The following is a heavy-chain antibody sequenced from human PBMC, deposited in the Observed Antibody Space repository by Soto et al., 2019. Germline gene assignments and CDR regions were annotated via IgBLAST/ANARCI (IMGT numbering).Heavy chain of an antibody. D-gene: IGHD3-10*01. J-gene: IGHJ4*02. CDR1: GFTFSTYS. Sequence: EVQLVESGGGLVQPGGSLRLSSASSGFTFSTYSMKWGRQAPGKGLEWVSYIGSSSSPIYYADSVKGRFTISRDNAKNSLFLQMNSLRDEDTAVYYCASGCFGDLYPAGWGQGTLVTVSS. CDR3: ASGCFGDLYPAG. CDR2: IGSSSSPI. V-gene: IGHV3-48*02.